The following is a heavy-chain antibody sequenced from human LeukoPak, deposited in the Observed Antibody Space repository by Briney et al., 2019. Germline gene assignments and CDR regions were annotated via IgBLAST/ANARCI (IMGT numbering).Heavy chain of an antibody. Sequence: SETLSLTCAVYGGSFSGYYWSWIRQPPGKGLEWIGEINHSGSTNYNPSLKSRVTISVDTSKNQFSLKRSSVTAADTSVYYCARRKYDFWSGYLNWFDPWGQGTLVTVSS. D-gene: IGHD3-3*01. CDR2: INHSGST. CDR3: ARRKYDFWSGYLNWFDP. J-gene: IGHJ5*02. CDR1: GGSFSGYY. V-gene: IGHV4-34*01.